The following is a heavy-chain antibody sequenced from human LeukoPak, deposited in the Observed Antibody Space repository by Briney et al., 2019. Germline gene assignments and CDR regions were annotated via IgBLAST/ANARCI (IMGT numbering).Heavy chain of an antibody. D-gene: IGHD3-22*01. V-gene: IGHV4-59*01. Sequence: SETLSLTCTVSGGSISSYYWSWIRQPPGKGLEWIGYIYYSGSTNYNLSLKSRVTISVDTSKNQFSLKLSSVTAADTAVYYCASTSGYYHNWFDPWGQGTLVTVSS. CDR2: IYYSGST. CDR1: GGSISSYY. J-gene: IGHJ5*02. CDR3: ASTSGYYHNWFDP.